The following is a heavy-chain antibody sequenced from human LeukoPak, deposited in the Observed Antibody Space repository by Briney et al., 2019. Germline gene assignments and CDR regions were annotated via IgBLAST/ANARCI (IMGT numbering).Heavy chain of an antibody. CDR3: ARAGAAAGTLGDY. J-gene: IGHJ4*02. CDR1: GYTFTSYY. V-gene: IGHV1-46*01. CDR2: INPSGGST. Sequence: ASVKVSCKASGYTFTSYYMHWVRQAPGQGLEWTGIINPSGGSTSYAQKFQGRVTMTRDMSTSTVYMELSSLRSEDTAVYYCARAGAAAGTLGDYWGQGTLVTVSS. D-gene: IGHD6-13*01.